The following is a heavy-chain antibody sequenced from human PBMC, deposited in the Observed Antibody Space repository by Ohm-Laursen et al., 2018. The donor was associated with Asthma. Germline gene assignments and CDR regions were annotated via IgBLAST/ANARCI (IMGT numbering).Heavy chain of an antibody. J-gene: IGHJ5*02. CDR2: IYFSGST. Sequence: TLSLTCTVSGGSISSGDSYWSWLRQLPGKGLEWIGHIYFSGSTYYNPSLKSRVSISEDTSKNQFSLQMSSVTAADTAIYYCARGFIAAAGTWGQGFLVTISS. V-gene: IGHV4-31*03. D-gene: IGHD6-13*01. CDR3: ARGFIAAAGT. CDR1: GGSISSGDSY.